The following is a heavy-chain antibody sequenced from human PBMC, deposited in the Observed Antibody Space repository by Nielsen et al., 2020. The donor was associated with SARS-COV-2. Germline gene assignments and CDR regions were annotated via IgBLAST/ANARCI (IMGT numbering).Heavy chain of an antibody. CDR2: ISYDRSNK. Sequence: GESLKISCAASRFTFSSYGMHWVRQAPGKGLEWVAVISYDRSNKYYADSVKGRFTISRDNCKNTLYLQMNSLRAEDTAVYYCANGGYRNYYYGMDVWGQGTTVTVSS. J-gene: IGHJ6*02. V-gene: IGHV3-30*18. CDR3: ANGGYRNYYYGMDV. D-gene: IGHD1-26*01. CDR1: RFTFSSYG.